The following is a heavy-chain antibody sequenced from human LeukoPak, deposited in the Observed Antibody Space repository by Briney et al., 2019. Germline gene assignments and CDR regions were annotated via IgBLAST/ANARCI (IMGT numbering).Heavy chain of an antibody. CDR2: ISGSGGST. J-gene: IGHJ4*02. Sequence: PGGSLRLSCAASGLTFSSYAMSWVRQAPGKGLEWVSAISGSGGSTYYADSVKGRFTISRDNSKNTLYLQMNSLRAEDTAVYYCAMPYGDYSGGFDYWGQGTLVTVSS. CDR1: GLTFSSYA. V-gene: IGHV3-23*01. CDR3: AMPYGDYSGGFDY. D-gene: IGHD4-17*01.